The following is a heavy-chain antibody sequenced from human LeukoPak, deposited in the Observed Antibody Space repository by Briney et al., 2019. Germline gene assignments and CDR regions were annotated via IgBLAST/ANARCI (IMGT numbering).Heavy chain of an antibody. CDR1: GFTFSSYW. Sequence: GGSLRLSCTVSGFTFSSYWMHWVRQAPGMGLVWVSRINTDGSTTSYADSVKGRFTISRDNAKNTLYLQVNSLRAEDTAEYYCARGGLEPVDYWGQGTLVTVSS. D-gene: IGHD5-24*01. CDR3: ARGGLEPVDY. V-gene: IGHV3-74*01. CDR2: INTDGSTT. J-gene: IGHJ4*02.